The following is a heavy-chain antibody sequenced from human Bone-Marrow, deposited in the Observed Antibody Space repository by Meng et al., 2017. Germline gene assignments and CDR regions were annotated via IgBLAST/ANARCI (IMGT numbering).Heavy chain of an antibody. D-gene: IGHD2-15*01. Sequence: EVQLLESGGGLSQPGGSLRLSCGASGFTFSGYSMTWVRQAPGKGLEWVSSISSISSYIYYADSVKGRFTISRDNAKNSLYLQMNSLRAEDTAVYYCARRGYCSGGSCYDYWGQGTLVTVSS. CDR1: GFTFSGYS. CDR3: ARRGYCSGGSCYDY. V-gene: IGHV3-21*01. J-gene: IGHJ4*02. CDR2: ISSISSYI.